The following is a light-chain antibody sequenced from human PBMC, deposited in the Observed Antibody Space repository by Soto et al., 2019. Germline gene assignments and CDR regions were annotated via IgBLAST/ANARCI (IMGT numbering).Light chain of an antibody. CDR2: AAS. CDR3: LRHDLYPWT. Sequence: DIQMTQSPSAMSASVGDRVNITCRASQGISNYLAWFQQKPGKVPKRLMYAASTLQSGVPSRFSGSGSGTEFTLTISSLQPEDFATYYCLRHDLYPWTFGQGTKVEFK. V-gene: IGKV1-17*03. J-gene: IGKJ1*01. CDR1: QGISNY.